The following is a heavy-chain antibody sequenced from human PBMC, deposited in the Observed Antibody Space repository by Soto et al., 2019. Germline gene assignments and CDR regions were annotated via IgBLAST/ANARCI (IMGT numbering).Heavy chain of an antibody. Sequence: QVQLQESGPGLVKLSQTLSLTCTVSGGSISSGDYYWSWIRQPPGKGLEWIGYIYYSGSTYYNPSLKSRVTISVDTSKNQFSLKLSSVTAADTAVYYCARAMVVTQNWFDPWGQGTLVTVSS. D-gene: IGHD2-21*02. V-gene: IGHV4-30-4*01. CDR2: IYYSGST. CDR3: ARAMVVTQNWFDP. J-gene: IGHJ5*02. CDR1: GGSISSGDYY.